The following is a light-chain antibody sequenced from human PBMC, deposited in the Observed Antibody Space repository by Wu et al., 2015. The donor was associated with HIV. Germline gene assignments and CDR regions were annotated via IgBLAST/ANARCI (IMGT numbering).Light chain of an antibody. V-gene: IGKV3D-20*02. CDR3: QHRHNWPLT. CDR1: QSLSSSH. CDR2: AAS. J-gene: IGKJ4*01. Sequence: EIVLTQSPGTLSLSPGERATLSCRASQSLSSSHLVWYQQKPGQAPRLLIYAASSRATGIPDRFSGSGSGTDFTLTISRVEPEDFAVYYCQHRHNWPLTFGGGTKVEIK.